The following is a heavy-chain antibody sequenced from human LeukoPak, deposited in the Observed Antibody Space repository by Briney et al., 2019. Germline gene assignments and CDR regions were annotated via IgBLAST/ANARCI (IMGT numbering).Heavy chain of an antibody. CDR3: ARGNRENYYYGLDV. CDR1: GFTFSSYG. Sequence: GGSLRLSCAASGFTFSSYGMHWVRQAPGKGLEWVAVIWYDGSNKYYADSVKGRFTISRDNSKNTLYLQMGSLRAEDMAVYYCARGNRENYYYGLDVWGQGATVTVSS. J-gene: IGHJ6*02. CDR2: IWYDGSNK. V-gene: IGHV3-33*01.